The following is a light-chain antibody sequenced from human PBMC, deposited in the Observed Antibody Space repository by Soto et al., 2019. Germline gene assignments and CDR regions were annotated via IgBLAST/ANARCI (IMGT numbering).Light chain of an antibody. CDR3: SSYTSSSTPVV. CDR1: SSDVGGYNY. Sequence: QSALTQPASVSGSPGQSITISCTGTSSDVGGYNYVSWYQQHPGKAPKLMIYDVSNRPPGFSIRFSGSKSGNTASLTISGRRAEDEADDYCSSYTSSSTPVVFGGGTKLTVL. CDR2: DVS. V-gene: IGLV2-14*01. J-gene: IGLJ3*02.